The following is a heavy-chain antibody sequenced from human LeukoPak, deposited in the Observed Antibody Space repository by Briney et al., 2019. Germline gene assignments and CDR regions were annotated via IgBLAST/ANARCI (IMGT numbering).Heavy chain of an antibody. CDR3: ARDPALSSVGARGIYYYYGMDV. D-gene: IGHD1-26*01. CDR1: GFTFSSYS. J-gene: IGHJ6*02. V-gene: IGHV3-30*03. CDR2: ISYDGSNK. Sequence: GGSLRLSCAASGFTFSSYSMNWVRQAPGKGLEWVAVISYDGSNKYYADSVKGRFTISRDNSKNTLYLQMNSLRAEDTAVYYCARDPALSSVGARGIYYYYGMDVWGQGTTVTVSS.